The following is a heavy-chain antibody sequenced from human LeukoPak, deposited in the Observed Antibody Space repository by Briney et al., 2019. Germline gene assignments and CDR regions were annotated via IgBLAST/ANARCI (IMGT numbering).Heavy chain of an antibody. Sequence: PSETLSLTCAVSGGSIRNSSFYWGWIRQPPGKGLEWIGYIYYSGSTNYNPSLKSRLTISVDTSKNQFSLKLSSLTAADTAVYYCARVYSSGWKPDYWGQGTLVTVSS. J-gene: IGHJ4*02. CDR1: GGSIRNSSFY. V-gene: IGHV4-61*05. CDR3: ARVYSSGWKPDY. D-gene: IGHD6-19*01. CDR2: IYYSGST.